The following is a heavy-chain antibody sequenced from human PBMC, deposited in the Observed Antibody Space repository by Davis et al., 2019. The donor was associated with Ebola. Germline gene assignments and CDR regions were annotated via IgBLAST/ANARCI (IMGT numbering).Heavy chain of an antibody. V-gene: IGHV1-46*03. CDR1: GNTISTYT. CDR2: INPSGGST. Sequence: ASVKVSCKASGNTISTYTIDWVRQAPGQGLEWMGIINPSGGSTSYAQKFQGRVTMTRDTSTSTVYMELSSLRSEDTAVYYCATPMGRGYIDYWGQGTLVTVSS. CDR3: ATPMGRGYIDY. D-gene: IGHD3-10*01. J-gene: IGHJ4*02.